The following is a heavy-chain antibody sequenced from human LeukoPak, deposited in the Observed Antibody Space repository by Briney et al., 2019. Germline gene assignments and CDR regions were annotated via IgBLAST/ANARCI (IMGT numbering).Heavy chain of an antibody. CDR3: AGDGRGFLDY. D-gene: IGHD5-12*01. Sequence: GGSLRLSCAASGFTFSSYGMHWVRQAPGKGLEWVAVIWYDGSNKYYADSVRGRFTISRDNSKNTLYLQMNSLRAEDTAVYYCAGDGRGFLDYWGQGTLVTVSS. J-gene: IGHJ4*02. CDR2: IWYDGSNK. V-gene: IGHV3-33*01. CDR1: GFTFSSYG.